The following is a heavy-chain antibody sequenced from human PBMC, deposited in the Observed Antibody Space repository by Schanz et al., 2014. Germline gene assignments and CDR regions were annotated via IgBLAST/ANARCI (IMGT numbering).Heavy chain of an antibody. CDR1: GFTFSSYG. CDR2: IWYDGSNK. V-gene: IGHV3-33*01. D-gene: IGHD6-13*01. Sequence: QVQLVESGGGVVQFGRSLRLSCVASGFTFSSYGMHWVRQAPGKGLEWVAFIWYDGSNKYYADSVKGRFTISRDNAKNTLYLQMNSLRAEDTAVYYCAREQIMAAAGLVDYWGHGTLVTVSS. J-gene: IGHJ4*01. CDR3: AREQIMAAAGLVDY.